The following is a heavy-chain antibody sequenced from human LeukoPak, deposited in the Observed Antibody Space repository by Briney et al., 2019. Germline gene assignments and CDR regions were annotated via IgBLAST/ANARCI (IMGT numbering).Heavy chain of an antibody. Sequence: SETLSLTCTVSGGSISSYYWSWIRQPAGKGLEWIGRIYTSGSTNYNPSLKSRVTMSVDTSKNQFSLKLSSVTAADTAVYYCARGTYYYGSWSYPFDYWGQGTLVTVSS. J-gene: IGHJ4*02. CDR3: ARGTYYYGSWSYPFDY. CDR1: GGSISSYY. V-gene: IGHV4-4*07. CDR2: IYTSGST. D-gene: IGHD3-10*01.